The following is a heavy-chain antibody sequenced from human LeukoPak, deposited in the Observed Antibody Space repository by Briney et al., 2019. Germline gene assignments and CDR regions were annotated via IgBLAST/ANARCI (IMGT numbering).Heavy chain of an antibody. V-gene: IGHV3-48*04. J-gene: IGHJ3*02. CDR3: AREQPAAFDI. Sequence: PGGSLRLSCAASEFIFSGYWMNWVRQAPGKGLEWVSYISSSSSTIYYADSVKGRFTISRDNAKNSLYLQMNSLRAEDTAVYYCAREQPAAFDIWGQGTMVTVSS. D-gene: IGHD2-2*01. CDR2: ISSSSSTI. CDR1: EFIFSGYW.